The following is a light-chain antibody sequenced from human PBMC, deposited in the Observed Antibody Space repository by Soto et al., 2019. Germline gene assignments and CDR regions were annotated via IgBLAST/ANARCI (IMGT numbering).Light chain of an antibody. CDR1: NIGSKS. J-gene: IGLJ2*01. V-gene: IGLV3-21*04. CDR2: YDS. Sequence: SSELTQPPSVSVAPGKTARITCGGNNIGSKSVHWYQQKPGQAPVLVIYYDSDRPSGIPERFSGSNSGNTATLTISRVEAGDEADYYCQVWDSSSDPPVVFGGGTQLTVL. CDR3: QVWDSSSDPPVV.